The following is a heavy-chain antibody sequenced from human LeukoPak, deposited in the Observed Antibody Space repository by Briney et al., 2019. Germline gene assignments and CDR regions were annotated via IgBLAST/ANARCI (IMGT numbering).Heavy chain of an antibody. D-gene: IGHD2-15*01. CDR1: GCTFSSYA. Sequence: ASVKVSCKASGCTFSSYAISWVRQAPGQGLEGMGRIIPIFGTANYAQKFQGRVTITTDESTSTAYMELSSLRSEDTAVYYCAACVVVVAESWFDPWGQGTLVTVSS. V-gene: IGHV1-69*05. J-gene: IGHJ5*02. CDR2: IIPIFGTA. CDR3: AACVVVVAESWFDP.